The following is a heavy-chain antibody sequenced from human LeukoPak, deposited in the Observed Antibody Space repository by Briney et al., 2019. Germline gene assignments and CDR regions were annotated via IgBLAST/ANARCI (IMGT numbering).Heavy chain of an antibody. Sequence: PETLSLTCAVSGGSISSNNWWSWVRQPPGKGLEWIGEIYHSGSTTYNPSLRSRVTISVDRSENQFSLKLSSVTAADTAVYYCGRRGGGLGPVDHFDYWGQGTLVTVSS. V-gene: IGHV4-4*03. J-gene: IGHJ4*02. CDR3: GRRGGGLGPVDHFDY. D-gene: IGHD3-16*01. CDR2: IYHSGST. CDR1: GGSISSNNW.